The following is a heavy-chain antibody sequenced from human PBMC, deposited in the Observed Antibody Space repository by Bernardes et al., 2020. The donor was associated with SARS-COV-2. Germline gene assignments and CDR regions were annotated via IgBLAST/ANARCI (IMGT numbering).Heavy chain of an antibody. CDR2: ISWNSGSI. Sequence: GGSLRLSCAASGFTFDDYAMHWVRQAPGKGLEWVSGISWNSGSIGYADSVKGRFTISRDNAKNSLYLQMNSLRAEDTALYYCAITKDTAMGYYYYGMDVWGQGTTVTVSS. CDR1: GFTFDDYA. V-gene: IGHV3-9*01. J-gene: IGHJ6*02. CDR3: AITKDTAMGYYYYGMDV. D-gene: IGHD5-18*01.